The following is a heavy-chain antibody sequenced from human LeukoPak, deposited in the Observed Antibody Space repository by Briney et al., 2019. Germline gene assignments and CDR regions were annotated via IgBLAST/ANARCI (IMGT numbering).Heavy chain of an antibody. D-gene: IGHD3-22*01. CDR1: GFTFSSYE. CDR2: ISSSGSTI. CDR3: ARGQRYDSSGYYPNALYYYYYYMDV. J-gene: IGHJ6*03. Sequence: GGSLRLSCAASGFTFSSYEMNWVRQAPGKGLEWVSYISSSGSTIYYADSVKGRFTISRDNAENSLYLQMNSLRAEDTAVYYCARGQRYDSSGYYPNALYYYYYYMDVWGKGTTVTISS. V-gene: IGHV3-48*03.